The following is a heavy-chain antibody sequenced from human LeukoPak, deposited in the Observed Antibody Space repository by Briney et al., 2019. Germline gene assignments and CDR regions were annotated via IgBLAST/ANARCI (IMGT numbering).Heavy chain of an antibody. V-gene: IGHV3-48*03. D-gene: IGHD3-16*01. CDR2: ISSSGSTI. J-gene: IGHJ4*02. CDR3: AKDLYYDYVTYYFDY. CDR1: GFTFSSYE. Sequence: HPGGSLRLSCAASGFTFSSYEMNWVRQAPGKGLEWVSYISSSGSTIYYADSVKGRFTISRDNSKNTLYLQMNSLRAEDTAVYYCAKDLYYDYVTYYFDYWGQGTLVTVSS.